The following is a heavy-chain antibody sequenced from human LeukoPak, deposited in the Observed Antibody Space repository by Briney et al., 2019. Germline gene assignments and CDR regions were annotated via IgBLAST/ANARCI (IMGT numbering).Heavy chain of an antibody. J-gene: IGHJ4*02. Sequence: ASVKVSCKASGYTFTGYYMHWVRQAPGQGLEWMGWINPNSGGTNYAQKFQGRVTITRNTSISTAYMELSSLRSEDTAVYYCARGPSGRYYDFWSGYYTDYFDYWGQGTLVTVSS. CDR1: GYTFTGYY. CDR2: INPNSGGT. D-gene: IGHD3-3*01. V-gene: IGHV1-2*02. CDR3: ARGPSGRYYDFWSGYYTDYFDY.